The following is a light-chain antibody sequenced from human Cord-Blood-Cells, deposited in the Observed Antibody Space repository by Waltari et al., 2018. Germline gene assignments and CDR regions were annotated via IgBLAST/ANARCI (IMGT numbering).Light chain of an antibody. J-gene: IGKJ2*01. V-gene: IGKV3-20*01. CDR1: QSVSSSY. Sequence: ELVLTQSPGTLSLSQGERATLSCRASQSVSSSYLAWYQQKPGQAPSLLIYGASSRATGIPDRFSGSGSGTDFTLTISRLEPEDFAVYYCQQYGSSPYTFGQGTKLEIK. CDR2: GAS. CDR3: QQYGSSPYT.